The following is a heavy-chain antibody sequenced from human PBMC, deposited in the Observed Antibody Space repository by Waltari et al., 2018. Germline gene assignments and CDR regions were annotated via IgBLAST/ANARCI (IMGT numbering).Heavy chain of an antibody. D-gene: IGHD6-19*01. Sequence: EVQLVESGGGLIQPGGSLRLSCAASGFSVSSTYMSWVRQDPGKGLEWGSGIYTSDSTDYADSVKGRFTISRDDSKNTLFPQMNNLRAEDTAVYYCARDRKYYSSGWSVIFDYWGQGTLVTVSS. CDR3: ARDRKYYSSGWSVIFDY. CDR2: IYTSDST. V-gene: IGHV3-53*01. CDR1: GFSVSSTY. J-gene: IGHJ4*02.